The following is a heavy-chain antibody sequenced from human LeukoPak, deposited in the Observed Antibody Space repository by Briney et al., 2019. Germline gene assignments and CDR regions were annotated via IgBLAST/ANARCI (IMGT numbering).Heavy chain of an antibody. J-gene: IGHJ4*02. CDR1: GFTFSSYA. V-gene: IGHV3-23*01. Sequence: GESLRLSCAASGFTFSSYAMSWVRQAPGKGLEWVSAISGSGGSTYYADSVKGRFTISRDNSKNTLYLQMNSLRAEDTAVYYCAKDLQQWLAQGGDYRGQGTLVTVSS. CDR2: ISGSGGST. CDR3: AKDLQQWLAQGGDY. D-gene: IGHD6-19*01.